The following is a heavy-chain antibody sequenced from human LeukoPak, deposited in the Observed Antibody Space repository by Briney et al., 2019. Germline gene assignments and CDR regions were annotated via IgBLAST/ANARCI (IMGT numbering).Heavy chain of an antibody. D-gene: IGHD1-26*01. CDR1: GYTFTGYY. Sequence: ASVKVSCKASGYTFTGYYMHWVRQAPGQGLEWMGWINPNSGGTNYAQKFQGRVTMTRDTSISTAYMELSRLRSDDTAVYYCAREIPDSGSYSYWGQGTLVTVSS. CDR2: INPNSGGT. V-gene: IGHV1-2*02. J-gene: IGHJ4*02. CDR3: AREIPDSGSYSY.